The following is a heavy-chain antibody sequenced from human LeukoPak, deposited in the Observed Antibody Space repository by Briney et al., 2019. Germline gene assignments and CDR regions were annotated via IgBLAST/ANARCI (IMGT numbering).Heavy chain of an antibody. J-gene: IGHJ5*02. CDR3: ARGSSPNNWFDP. D-gene: IGHD6-13*01. CDR1: GFTFSRYS. Sequence: GGSLRLSCAVFGFTFSRYSMSWVRQAPGKGLEWVASVKQDGSEKYYVDSVKGRFTISRDNAKNSLYLQMNSLRAEDTALYYCARGSSPNNWFDPWGQGTLVTVSS. CDR2: VKQDGSEK. V-gene: IGHV3-7*03.